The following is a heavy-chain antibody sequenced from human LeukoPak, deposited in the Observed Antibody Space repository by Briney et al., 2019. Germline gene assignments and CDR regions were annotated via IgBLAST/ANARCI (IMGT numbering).Heavy chain of an antibody. Sequence: PGGSLRLSCAASAFTFSSYSMNWVRQAPGKGLEWVSSISSSGSYIYYADSVKGRFTISRDNAKNSLYLQMNSLRVEDTAVYYCARDQFGTRLDWGQGTLVTVSS. D-gene: IGHD1-1*01. CDR2: ISSSGSYI. CDR3: ARDQFGTRLD. CDR1: AFTFSSYS. V-gene: IGHV3-21*01. J-gene: IGHJ4*02.